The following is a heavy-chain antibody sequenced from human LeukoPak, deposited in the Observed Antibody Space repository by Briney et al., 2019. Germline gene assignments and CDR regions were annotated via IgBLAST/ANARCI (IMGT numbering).Heavy chain of an antibody. CDR2: IYHSGST. CDR1: GYSISSGYY. Sequence: SETLSLPCTVSGYSISSGYYWGWIRQPPGKGLEWIGSIYHSGSTYYNPSLKSRVTISVDTSKNQFSLKLSSVTAADTAVYYCARPITMIVVSPMDVWGKGTTVTVSS. V-gene: IGHV4-38-2*02. J-gene: IGHJ6*03. D-gene: IGHD3-22*01. CDR3: ARPITMIVVSPMDV.